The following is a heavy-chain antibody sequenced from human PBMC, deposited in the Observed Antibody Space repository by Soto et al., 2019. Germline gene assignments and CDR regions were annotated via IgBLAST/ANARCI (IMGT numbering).Heavy chain of an antibody. J-gene: IGHJ4*02. CDR1: GFTFSSFA. V-gene: IGHV3-23*01. D-gene: IGHD3-16*01. Sequence: EVQLLESGGGLVQPGGSLRLSCAVSGFTFSSFAMSWVRQAPGKGLEWVSVISSSGGTTYYADSVKGRSTITRDNSKSTQYLHMNGMRAEDTDVYCCAREYSYACDSWGLGTRVSSSS. CDR3: AREYSYACDS. CDR2: ISSSGGTT.